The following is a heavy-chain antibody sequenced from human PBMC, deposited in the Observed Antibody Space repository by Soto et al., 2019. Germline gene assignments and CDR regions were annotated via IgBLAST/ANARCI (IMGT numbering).Heavy chain of an antibody. CDR3: ARGGGYCSSTSCPLYYYYYGMDV. D-gene: IGHD2-2*01. CDR1: GYSFTGDY. Sequence: SVYFSGKASGYSFTGDYMQWVRQAPGQGLEWMGWINPNSGGTNYAQKFQGRVTMTRDTSISTAYMELSRLRSDDTAVYYCARGGGYCSSTSCPLYYYYYGMDVWGQGTTVTVSS. V-gene: IGHV1-2*02. J-gene: IGHJ6*02. CDR2: INPNSGGT.